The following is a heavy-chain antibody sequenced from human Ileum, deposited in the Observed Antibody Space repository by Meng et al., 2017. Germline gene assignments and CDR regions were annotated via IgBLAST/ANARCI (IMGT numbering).Heavy chain of an antibody. CDR2: ISNSGSNI. Sequence: QVPLVGLGGGLVKPGRSLGLSCAASGITFRDYYMSWIRQAPGKGLEWVSYISNSGSNIYYVDSVKGRFTISRDNAKNSLYLQMNSLRAEDTAVYYCATLSYSSLGYWGQGTLVTVFS. CDR1: GITFRDYY. J-gene: IGHJ4*02. CDR3: ATLSYSSLGY. V-gene: IGHV3-11*01. D-gene: IGHD1-26*01.